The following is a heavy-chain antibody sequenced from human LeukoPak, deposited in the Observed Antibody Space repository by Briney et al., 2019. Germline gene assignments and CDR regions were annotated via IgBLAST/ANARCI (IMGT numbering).Heavy chain of an antibody. CDR1: GYIFINFY. CDR3: ATARMSYYDILTGPLTHFDY. CDR2: FDPEDGET. V-gene: IGHV1-24*01. Sequence: ASVKVSCKTSGYIFINFYMHWVRQAPGKGLEWMGGFDPEDGETIYAQKFQGRVTMTEDTSTDTAYMELSSLRSEDTAVYYCATARMSYYDILTGPLTHFDYWGQGTLVTVSS. D-gene: IGHD3-9*01. J-gene: IGHJ4*02.